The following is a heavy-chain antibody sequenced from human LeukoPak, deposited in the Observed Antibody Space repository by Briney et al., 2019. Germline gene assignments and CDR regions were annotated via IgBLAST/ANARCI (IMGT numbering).Heavy chain of an antibody. J-gene: IGHJ4*02. D-gene: IGHD3-10*01. CDR3: ARIPQEVRGVIGFDY. Sequence: SETLSLTCTVSGGSISSYYWSWIRQPPGKGLEWIGSIYYSGSTYYNPSLKSRVTISVDTSKNQFSLKLSSVTAADTAVYYCARIPQEVRGVIGFDYWGQGTLVTVSS. V-gene: IGHV4-59*12. CDR1: GGSISSYY. CDR2: IYYSGST.